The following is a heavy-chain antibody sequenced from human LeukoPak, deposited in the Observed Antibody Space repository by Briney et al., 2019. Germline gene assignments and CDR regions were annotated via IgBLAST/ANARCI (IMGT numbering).Heavy chain of an antibody. CDR2: IYTSGST. Sequence: SETLSLTCTVSGGSISSYYWSWIQQPAGKGLEWIGRIYTSGSTNYNPSLKSRVTMSVDTSKNQFSLKLSSVTAADTAVYYCARDGYYYDSSGYYGKFDYWGQGTLVTVSS. J-gene: IGHJ4*02. CDR1: GGSISSYY. D-gene: IGHD3-22*01. CDR3: ARDGYYYDSSGYYGKFDY. V-gene: IGHV4-4*07.